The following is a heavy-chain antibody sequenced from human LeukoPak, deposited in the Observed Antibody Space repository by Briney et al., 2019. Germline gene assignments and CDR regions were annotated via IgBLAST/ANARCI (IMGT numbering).Heavy chain of an antibody. V-gene: IGHV3-30*02. J-gene: IGHJ6*02. D-gene: IGHD6-13*01. CDR1: GFIFSSYG. Sequence: GGSLRLSCAASGFIFSSYGMHWVRQAPGKGLEWVAFIRFDGSSKYYADSVKGRFTISRDNSKNTLYLQMNSLRPEDTAVYYCAKDRGSSWYNDMDVWGQGTMVTVSS. CDR2: IRFDGSSK. CDR3: AKDRGSSWYNDMDV.